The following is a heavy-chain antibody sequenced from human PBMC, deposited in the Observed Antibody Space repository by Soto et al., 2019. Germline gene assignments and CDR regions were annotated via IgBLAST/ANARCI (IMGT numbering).Heavy chain of an antibody. J-gene: IGHJ4*02. D-gene: IGHD2-15*01. CDR2: ISGSGGTT. CDR3: AKRTVAISGLGDIDY. Sequence: GGSLRLSCAASGFTFSTYAMSWVRQAQGKGLEWVSAISGSGGTTYYADSVKGRFTISRDISKNTLYLQMNSLRAEDTAVYYCAKRTVAISGLGDIDYWGQATLVSDS. V-gene: IGHV3-23*01. CDR1: GFTFSTYA.